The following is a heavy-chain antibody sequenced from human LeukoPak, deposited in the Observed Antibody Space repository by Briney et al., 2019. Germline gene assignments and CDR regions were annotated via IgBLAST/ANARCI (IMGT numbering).Heavy chain of an antibody. CDR1: GFTFSNYN. D-gene: IGHD4-17*01. CDR2: ITRDSIYT. V-gene: IGHV3-21*01. J-gene: IGHJ6*03. Sequence: PGGSLRLSCAASGFTFSNYNMNWVRQTPGKGLEWVSSITRDSIYTFHADSVKGRFTISRDNAKNSLSLQMNSLRAEDTAVYYCARDPYNGYYGDDYYYYMDVWGKGTTVTISS. CDR3: ARDPYNGYYGDDYYYYMDV.